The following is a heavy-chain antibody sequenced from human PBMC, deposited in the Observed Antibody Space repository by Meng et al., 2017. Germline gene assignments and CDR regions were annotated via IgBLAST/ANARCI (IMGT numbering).Heavy chain of an antibody. CDR3: ARDIRPSYFDY. V-gene: IGHV1-69*01. CDR2: IIPIFGTA. Sequence: QGQLAECGAEVKKPGASGEAPCKASGGTFSSYAISWVRQAPGQGLEWRGGIIPIFGTANYAQKFQGRVTITADESTSTAYMELSSLRSEDTAVYYCARDIRPSYFDYWGQGTLVTVSS. CDR1: GGTFSSYA. D-gene: IGHD3-10*01. J-gene: IGHJ4*02.